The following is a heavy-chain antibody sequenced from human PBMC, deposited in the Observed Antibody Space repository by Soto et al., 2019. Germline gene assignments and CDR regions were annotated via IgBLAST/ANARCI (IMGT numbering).Heavy chain of an antibody. V-gene: IGHV2-5*02. CDR1: GFSLSTTGVG. J-gene: IGHJ6*02. CDR2: IYWDDDK. D-gene: IGHD2-21*02. CDR3: VQSRCGGDCLQSYSSHSYYGLDV. Sequence: QITLKESGPTLVQPTQPLTLTCTFSGFSLSTTGVGVGWIRQPPGKALEWLALIYWDDDKRYNPSLNSRLTITKDTSKNQVVLAMTNMDPVDTATFYCVQSRCGGDCLQSYSSHSYYGLDVWGQGTTVTVSS.